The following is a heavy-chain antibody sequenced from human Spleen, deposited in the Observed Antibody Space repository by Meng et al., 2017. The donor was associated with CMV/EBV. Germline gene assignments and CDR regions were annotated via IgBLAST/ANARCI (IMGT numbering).Heavy chain of an antibody. CDR2: IYYSGNT. CDR3: ARLSIAYCGGDCYSYYFDY. J-gene: IGHJ4*02. CDR1: GASISNTAYY. V-gene: IGHV4-39*07. Sequence: GSLRLSCSVSGASISNTAYYWGWIRQPPGKGLDWIANIYYSGNTYYNPSLKSRVTISIDTSKTQLSLKLTSVTAADTAVYYCARLSIAYCGGDCYSYYFDYWGQGTLVTVSS. D-gene: IGHD2-21*01.